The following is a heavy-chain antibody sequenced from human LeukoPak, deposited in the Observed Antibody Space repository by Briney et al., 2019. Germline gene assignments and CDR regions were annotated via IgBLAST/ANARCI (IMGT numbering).Heavy chain of an antibody. V-gene: IGHV3-30*04. CDR3: ARGVTTVYYYYMDV. J-gene: IGHJ6*03. Sequence: GGSLRLSCAASGFTFSSYAMHWVRQAPGKGLEWVAVISYDGSNKYYADSVKGRFTISRDNSKNTLYLQMNSLRAEDTAVYYCARGVTTVYYYYMDVWGKGTTVTVSS. CDR2: ISYDGSNK. CDR1: GFTFSSYA. D-gene: IGHD4-17*01.